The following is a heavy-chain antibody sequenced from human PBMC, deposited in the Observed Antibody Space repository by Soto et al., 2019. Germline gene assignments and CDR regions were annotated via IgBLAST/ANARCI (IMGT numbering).Heavy chain of an antibody. CDR2: IIPIFGTA. J-gene: IGHJ6*02. V-gene: IGHV1-69*13. Sequence: GASVKVSCKASGGTFSSYASSWVRQAPGQGLEWMGGIIPIFGTANYAQKFQGRVTITADESTSTAYMELSSLRSEDTAVYYCARGDIVVVPAAIRDYYGMDVWGQGTTVTVSS. D-gene: IGHD2-2*02. CDR1: GGTFSSYA. CDR3: ARGDIVVVPAAIRDYYGMDV.